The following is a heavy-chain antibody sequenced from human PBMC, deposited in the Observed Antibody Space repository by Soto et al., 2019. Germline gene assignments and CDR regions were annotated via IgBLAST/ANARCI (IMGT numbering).Heavy chain of an antibody. Sequence: QVQLQESGPGLVKPSQTLSLTCTVSGVSSSSGDYYWSWIRQPPGKGLEWSGYIYYSGSTYYNPSLNSRVTTSVDTSKNQFSLKLSSVTAADTAVYYWAREGDCSGGSCYSGFDYWGQGTLVTVSS. V-gene: IGHV4-30-4*01. D-gene: IGHD2-15*01. CDR3: AREGDCSGGSCYSGFDY. CDR2: IYYSGST. CDR1: GVSSSSGDYY. J-gene: IGHJ4*02.